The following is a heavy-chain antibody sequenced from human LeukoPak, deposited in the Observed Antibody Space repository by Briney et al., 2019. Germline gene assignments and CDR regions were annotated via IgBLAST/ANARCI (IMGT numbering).Heavy chain of an antibody. Sequence: GGSLRLSCAASGFTFSSYAMSWVRQAPGKGLEWVSAISGSGGTTYYADSVKGRFTISRDNSKNTLYLQMNSLRAEDTAAYYCAKDGYDYYYYMDVWGRGTAVTVSS. CDR1: GFTFSSYA. CDR3: AKDGYDYYYYMDV. J-gene: IGHJ6*03. CDR2: ISGSGGTT. V-gene: IGHV3-23*01.